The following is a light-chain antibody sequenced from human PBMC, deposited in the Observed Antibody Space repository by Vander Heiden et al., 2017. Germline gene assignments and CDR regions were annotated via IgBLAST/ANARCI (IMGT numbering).Light chain of an antibody. V-gene: IGLV3-1*01. CDR3: QAWDSSLSWV. J-gene: IGLJ3*02. CDR2: QDN. Sequence: SYELHQPPSVSVSPGQTASITCSGDKLGDKYACWYQQKPGQSPVLVIYQDNKRPSGIPERFSGSNSGNTATLTISGTQAMDEADYYCQAWDSSLSWVFGGGTKLTVL. CDR1: KLGDKY.